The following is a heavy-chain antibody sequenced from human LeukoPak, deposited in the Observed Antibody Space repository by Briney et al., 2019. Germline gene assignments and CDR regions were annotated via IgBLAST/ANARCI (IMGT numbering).Heavy chain of an antibody. D-gene: IGHD6-6*01. CDR3: ARVLPGSSPIDY. V-gene: IGHV4-59*01. CDR1: GGSISSYY. Sequence: SETLSLTCTVSGGSISSYYWSWIRQPPGKGLEWIGYIYYSGSTNYNPSLKSRVTISVDTSKNQFSLKLSSVTAADTAVYYCARVLPGSSPIDYWAREPWSPSPQ. J-gene: IGHJ4*02. CDR2: IYYSGST.